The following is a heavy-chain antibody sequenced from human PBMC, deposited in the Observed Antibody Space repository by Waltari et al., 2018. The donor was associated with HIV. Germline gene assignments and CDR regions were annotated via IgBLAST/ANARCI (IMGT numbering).Heavy chain of an antibody. J-gene: IGHJ3*02. CDR2: IAASYPNT. D-gene: IGHD3-10*01. V-gene: IGHV3-23*01. Sequence: EAQLLESGGGLVQPGGSLRVSCVGPGFTFSNYAMIWVRQAPGKGLEWVSAIAASYPNTYYSDSVRGRFTVSKDNSENSLHLQMNSLRAEDTALYYCARIYVSGAFDIWGQGTVVTVSS. CDR1: GFTFSNYA. CDR3: ARIYVSGAFDI.